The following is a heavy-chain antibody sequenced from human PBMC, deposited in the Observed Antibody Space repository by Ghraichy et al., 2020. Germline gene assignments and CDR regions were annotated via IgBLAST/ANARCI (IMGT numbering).Heavy chain of an antibody. Sequence: SETLSLTCAVYGGSFSGYYWSWIRQPPGKGLEWIGEINHSGSTNYNPSLKSRVTISVDTSKNQFSLKLSSVTAADTAVYYCARVRAAAGKGDIDYWGQGTLVTVSS. V-gene: IGHV4-34*01. J-gene: IGHJ4*02. CDR2: INHSGST. CDR3: ARVRAAAGKGDIDY. CDR1: GGSFSGYY. D-gene: IGHD6-13*01.